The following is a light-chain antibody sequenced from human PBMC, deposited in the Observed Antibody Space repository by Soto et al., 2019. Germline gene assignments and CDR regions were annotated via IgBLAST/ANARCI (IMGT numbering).Light chain of an antibody. V-gene: IGKV1-39*01. CDR2: AAS. J-gene: IGKJ1*01. CDR3: QQSFAIPPT. Sequence: DSDTITCRASQSITTFLNWYQHKPGKAPKLLIYAASTLQDGVPSRFSGSGYGTDFSLTISSLQPDDFATYYCQQSFAIPPTFAQGTKV. CDR1: QSITTF.